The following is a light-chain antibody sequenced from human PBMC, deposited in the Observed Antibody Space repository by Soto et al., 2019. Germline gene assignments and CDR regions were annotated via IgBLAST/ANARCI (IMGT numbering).Light chain of an antibody. J-gene: IGKJ4*01. Sequence: DIQMTQSPSSLSASVGDRVTITCQASQDISNYLNWYQQKPGKAPKLLIYDASNLETGVPSRFSGSGSGTDFTVTISSLQPEDIETYYCQQYDNLPLTCGGGTKVEIK. CDR3: QQYDNLPLT. V-gene: IGKV1-33*01. CDR1: QDISNY. CDR2: DAS.